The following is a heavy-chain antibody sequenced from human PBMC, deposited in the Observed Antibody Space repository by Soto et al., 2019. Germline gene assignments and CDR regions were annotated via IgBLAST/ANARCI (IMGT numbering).Heavy chain of an antibody. CDR3: SREDSIIIPAVSDF. D-gene: IGHD2-2*01. CDR1: GFTFSSYW. CDR2: IKQDGSEK. Sequence: GGSLRLSCAASGFTFSSYWMSCVRQAPGKGLEWLAHIKQDGSEKYYVDSVKGRFTISRDNAKNSLYLQMNTLRAEDTAVYYCSREDSIIIPAVSDFWGQGTLVTVSS. V-gene: IGHV3-7*01. J-gene: IGHJ4*02.